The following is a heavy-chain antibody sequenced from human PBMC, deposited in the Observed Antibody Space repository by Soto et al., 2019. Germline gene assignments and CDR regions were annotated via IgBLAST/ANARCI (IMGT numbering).Heavy chain of an antibody. V-gene: IGHV3-11*01. Sequence: QVQLVESGGGLVKPGGSLRLPCAASGFTFSDYYMSWIRQAPGKGLEWVSYISSSGSTIYYADSVKGRFTISRDNAKNSLYLQRNSLRAEYKAVYYCARDLASGYDIFDSWGQGTLVTVSS. CDR1: GFTFSDYY. CDR2: ISSSGSTI. CDR3: ARDLASGYDIFDS. D-gene: IGHD5-12*01. J-gene: IGHJ4*02.